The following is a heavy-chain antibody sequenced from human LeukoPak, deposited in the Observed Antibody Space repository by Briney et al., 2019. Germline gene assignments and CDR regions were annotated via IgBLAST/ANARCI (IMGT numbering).Heavy chain of an antibody. J-gene: IGHJ3*02. CDR1: GYTFTSYD. D-gene: IGHD4-11*01. V-gene: IGHV1-8*01. Sequence: GASVTVSCTASGYTFTSYDINWVRQATGQGLEWMGWMNPNSGNTGYAQKFQGRVTMTRNTSISTAYMELSSLRSEDTAVYYCARVSRDYLAFDIWGQGTMVTVSS. CDR3: ARVSRDYLAFDI. CDR2: MNPNSGNT.